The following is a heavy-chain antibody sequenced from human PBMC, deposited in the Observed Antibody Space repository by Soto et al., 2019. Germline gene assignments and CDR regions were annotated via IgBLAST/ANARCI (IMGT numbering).Heavy chain of an antibody. J-gene: IGHJ4*02. CDR2: IYYSGST. CDR1: GGSISSSSYY. Sequence: SETLSLTCTVSGGSISSSSYYWGWIRQPPGKGLEWIGSIYYSGSTYYNPSLKSRVTISVDTSKNQFSLKLSSVTAADTAVYYCARHATGYSGYDTIGYWGQGTLVTVSS. V-gene: IGHV4-39*01. CDR3: ARHATGYSGYDTIGY. D-gene: IGHD5-12*01.